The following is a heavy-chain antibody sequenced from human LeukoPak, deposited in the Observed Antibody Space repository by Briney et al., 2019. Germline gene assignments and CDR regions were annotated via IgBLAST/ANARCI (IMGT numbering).Heavy chain of an antibody. D-gene: IGHD3-22*01. CDR3: AKEGSNSGSGDHFDY. Sequence: GGSLRLSCAASGFTFSSYWMHWVRQAPGKGLEWVSTISGSGGTTYYADSVKGRFTISTDNSKNTVFLQMSSLRAEDTAVYSCAKEGSNSGSGDHFDYWGQGTLVTVSS. CDR1: GFTFSSYW. J-gene: IGHJ4*02. V-gene: IGHV3-23*01. CDR2: ISGSGGTT.